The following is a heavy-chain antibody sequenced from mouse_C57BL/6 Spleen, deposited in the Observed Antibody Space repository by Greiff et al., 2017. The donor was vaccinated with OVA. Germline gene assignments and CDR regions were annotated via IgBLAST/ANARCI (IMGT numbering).Heavy chain of an antibody. Sequence: EVKLMESGGGLVKPGGSLKLSCAASGFTFSSYAMSWVRQTPEKRLEWVATISDGGSYTYYPDNVKGRFTISRDNAKNNLYLQMSHLKSEDTAMYYCARAGDYGSSPYYFDYWGQGTTLTVSS. CDR1: GFTFSSYA. J-gene: IGHJ2*01. CDR2: ISDGGSYT. D-gene: IGHD1-1*01. CDR3: ARAGDYGSSPYYFDY. V-gene: IGHV5-4*03.